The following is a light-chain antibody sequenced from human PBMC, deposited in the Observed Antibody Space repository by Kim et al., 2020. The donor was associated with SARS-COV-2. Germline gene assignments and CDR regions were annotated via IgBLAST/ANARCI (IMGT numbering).Light chain of an antibody. J-gene: IGLJ2*01. CDR1: SLRSYY. Sequence: SSELTQDPAVSVALGQTVRITCQGDSLRSYYATWYQQKPGQAPILVISGKNNRPSGIPDRFSGSSSGNTASLTITGTLAGDEADYYCNSRDTNDNVVFGGGTQLTVL. V-gene: IGLV3-19*01. CDR3: NSRDTNDNVV. CDR2: GKN.